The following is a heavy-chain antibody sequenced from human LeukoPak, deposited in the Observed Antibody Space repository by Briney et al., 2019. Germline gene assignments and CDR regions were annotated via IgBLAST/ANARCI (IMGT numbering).Heavy chain of an antibody. J-gene: IGHJ4*02. V-gene: IGHV3-7*01. Sequence: GGSLRLSCAASRFTLSNYWMSWVRHAPGEGMEWVANIKQDGSETYYVDSVKGRFTIPRDNAKNSLSLQMNSLRAEDTAVYYCARQRGSGCLDYWGQGTLVTVSS. CDR2: IKQDGSET. CDR1: RFTLSNYW. D-gene: IGHD6-19*01. CDR3: ARQRGSGCLDY.